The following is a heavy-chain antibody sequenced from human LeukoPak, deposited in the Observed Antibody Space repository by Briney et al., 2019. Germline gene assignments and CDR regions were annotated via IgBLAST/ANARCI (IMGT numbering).Heavy chain of an antibody. Sequence: PGGSLRLSCAASGFNFDDYGMSWVRQAPRKGLEWVSGINWNGGSTGYADSVKGRFTISRGNAKNSLFLQMNSLRAEDTALYYCAKDSSGYYDGAFDIWGQGTMVTVSS. CDR3: AKDSSGYYDGAFDI. V-gene: IGHV3-20*04. CDR2: INWNGGST. J-gene: IGHJ3*02. CDR1: GFNFDDYG. D-gene: IGHD3-22*01.